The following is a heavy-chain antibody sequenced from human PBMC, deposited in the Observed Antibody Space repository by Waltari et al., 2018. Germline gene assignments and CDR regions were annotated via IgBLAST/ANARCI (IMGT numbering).Heavy chain of an antibody. CDR2: ISGSGGST. Sequence: EVQLLESGGGLVQPGGSLRLSCAASGFTFSSYAMSWVRQAPGKGLEWVSGISGSGGSTYYADSVKGRFTISREKAKNKLELQMNSLRAEDTAVYYCAKDGSSWYGGGYFDYWGQGTLVTVSS. CDR1: GFTFSSYA. J-gene: IGHJ4*02. CDR3: AKDGSSWYGGGYFDY. V-gene: IGHV3-23*01. D-gene: IGHD6-13*01.